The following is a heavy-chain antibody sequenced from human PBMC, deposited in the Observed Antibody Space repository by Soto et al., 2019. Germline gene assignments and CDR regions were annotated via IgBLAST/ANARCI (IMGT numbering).Heavy chain of an antibody. D-gene: IGHD2-2*01. V-gene: IGHV3-23*01. J-gene: IGHJ1*01. CDR3: AKELEYQMLWGYFHH. CDR2: INDSGDIT. Sequence: EVQLLESGGGLVQPGGSLRLSCAASGFTFSSYAMSWVRQAPGKGLEWVSVINDSGDITYYADSVKGRFTISRDNSRNTLYLQMNSLRVEDTAVYYCAKELEYQMLWGYFHHWGQGTLVTVSS. CDR1: GFTFSSYA.